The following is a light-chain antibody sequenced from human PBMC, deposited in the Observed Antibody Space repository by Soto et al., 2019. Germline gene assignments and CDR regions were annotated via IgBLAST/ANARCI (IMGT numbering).Light chain of an antibody. Sequence: QSALTQPASVSGSPGQSITISCTGTSSDVGGYNSVSWYQQHPGKAPKVMIYEVSNRPSGVSNRFSGSKSGNTASLTISGLQAEDEADYYCAAWDDSLNVLVFGGGTKLTVL. V-gene: IGLV2-14*01. CDR1: SSDVGGYNS. CDR3: AAWDDSLNVLV. CDR2: EVS. J-gene: IGLJ2*01.